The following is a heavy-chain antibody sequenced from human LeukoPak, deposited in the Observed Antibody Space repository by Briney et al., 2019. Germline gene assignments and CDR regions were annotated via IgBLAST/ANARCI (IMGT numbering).Heavy chain of an antibody. CDR3: ATHRHQLERRPPSFDY. CDR2: INAGNGNT. V-gene: IGHV1-3*01. J-gene: IGHJ4*02. CDR1: GYTFTSYA. D-gene: IGHD1-1*01. Sequence: ASVKVSCKASGYTFTSYAMHWVRQAPGQRLEWMGWINAGNGNTKYSQKFQGRVTITRDTSASTAYTELSSLRSDDTAVYYCATHRHQLERRPPSFDYWGQGTLVTVSS.